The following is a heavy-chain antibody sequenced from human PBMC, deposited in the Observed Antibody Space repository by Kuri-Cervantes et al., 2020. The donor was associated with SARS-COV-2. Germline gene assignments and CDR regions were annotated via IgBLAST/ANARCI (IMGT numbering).Heavy chain of an antibody. CDR1: GGTFSSYT. J-gene: IGHJ3*02. V-gene: IGHV1-69*04. Sequence: SVNVSCKASGGTFSSYTISWVRQAPGQGLEWMGRIIPILGIANYAQKFQGRVTITADKSTSTAYMELSSLRSEDTAVYYCARELLAAAGSHAFDIWGQGTMVTVSS. CDR3: ARELLAAAGSHAFDI. D-gene: IGHD6-13*01. CDR2: IIPILGIA.